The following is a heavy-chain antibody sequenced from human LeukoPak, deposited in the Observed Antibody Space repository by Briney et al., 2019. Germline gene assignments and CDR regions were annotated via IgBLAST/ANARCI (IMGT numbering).Heavy chain of an antibody. Sequence: GGSLRLSCVASGFTLRSYVMNWVRQTPGKGLEWVSSISGSGDSTFYADSVKGRFSISRDNSKNTPYLQVNGLRTEDTAVYYCAKDRLLNCRGDCYIFDYWGQGTVVTVSS. CDR3: AKDRLLNCRGDCYIFDY. V-gene: IGHV3-23*01. D-gene: IGHD2-21*02. CDR1: GFTLRSYV. CDR2: ISGSGDST. J-gene: IGHJ4*02.